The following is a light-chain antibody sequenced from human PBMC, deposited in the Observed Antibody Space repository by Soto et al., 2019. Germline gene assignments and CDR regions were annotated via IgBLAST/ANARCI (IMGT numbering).Light chain of an antibody. CDR2: DAS. CDR3: QQRFNWPWT. V-gene: IGKV3-11*01. Sequence: GXXXTLSCRASQSVSNYLAWYQQKPGQAPRLLTYDASTRASGIPARFSGSGSGTDFTLTIGSLEPEDIAVYYCQQRFNWPWTFGQGTKVEIK. CDR1: QSVSNY. J-gene: IGKJ1*01.